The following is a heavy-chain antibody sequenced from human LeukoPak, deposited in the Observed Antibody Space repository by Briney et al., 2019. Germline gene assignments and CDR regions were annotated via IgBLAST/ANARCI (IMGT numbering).Heavy chain of an antibody. CDR2: ISGSGNTI. D-gene: IGHD3-22*01. J-gene: IGHJ4*02. V-gene: IGHV3-48*01. Sequence: GGSLRLSCAASGFTFSSYSMNWVRQAPGKGLEWVSYISGSGNTIYYADSVKGRFTISRDNAKNSLYLQMNSLRAEDTAVYYCARGGSLVVPTSSFDYWGQGTLVTVSS. CDR3: ARGGSLVVPTSSFDY. CDR1: GFTFSSYS.